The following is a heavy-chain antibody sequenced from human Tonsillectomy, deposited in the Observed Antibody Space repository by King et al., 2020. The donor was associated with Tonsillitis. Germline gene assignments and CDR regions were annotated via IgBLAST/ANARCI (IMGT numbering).Heavy chain of an antibody. D-gene: IGHD6-19*01. Sequence: PLVASGGGLVKPGGSLRLSCAASGFTFSSYRINWVRQAPGTLLEWVSSLRSSSSYIYYADSVTGRFTISRDNAKTSLYLQMNSLRAEDTAVYYCARPASTHSSGWNFDYWGQGTLVTVSS. V-gene: IGHV3-21*01. CDR3: ARPASTHSSGWNFDY. CDR1: GFTFSSYR. CDR2: LRSSSSYI. J-gene: IGHJ4*02.